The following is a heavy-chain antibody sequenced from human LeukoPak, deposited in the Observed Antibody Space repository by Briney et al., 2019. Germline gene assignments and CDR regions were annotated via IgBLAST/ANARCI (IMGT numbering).Heavy chain of an antibody. CDR3: ARGITVWFGELSSYFDY. D-gene: IGHD3-10*01. J-gene: IGHJ4*02. CDR2: FYYSGNT. Sequence: SETLSLTCTVSGGSISSSNYYWGWIRQPPGKGLEWIGSFYYSGNTYYNPSLKSRVTISVDTSKNQFSLKLSFVTAADTAVYYCARGITVWFGELSSYFDYWGQGTLVTVSS. V-gene: IGHV4-39*07. CDR1: GGSISSSNYY.